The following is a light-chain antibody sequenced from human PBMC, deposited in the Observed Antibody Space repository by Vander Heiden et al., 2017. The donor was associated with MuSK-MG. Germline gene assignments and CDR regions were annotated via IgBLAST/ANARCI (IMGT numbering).Light chain of an antibody. CDR3: QQYDNLPFT. CDR2: DAA. J-gene: IGKJ3*01. CDR1: QDISNY. Sequence: DIQMTQSPSSLSASVGDRVTITCQASQDISNYLNWYHQKPGKAPKLLIYDAANLETGVPSRFSGSGSGTDFTFTISSLQPEDIATYYCQQYDNLPFTFGPGTKVDTK. V-gene: IGKV1-33*01.